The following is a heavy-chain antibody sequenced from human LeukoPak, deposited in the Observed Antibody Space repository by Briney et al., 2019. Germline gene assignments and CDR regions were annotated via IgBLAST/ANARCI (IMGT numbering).Heavy chain of an antibody. J-gene: IGHJ6*03. CDR3: ARGYCSGGSCYRTDYYYYMDV. CDR1: GRSFSGYY. CDR2: INHSGST. Sequence: PSETLSLTCAVYGRSFSGYYWSWIRQPPGKGLEWIGEINHSGSTNYNPSLKSRVTISVDTSKNQFSLKLSSVTAADTAVYYCARGYCSGGSCYRTDYYYYMDVWGKGTTVTVSS. V-gene: IGHV4-34*01. D-gene: IGHD2-15*01.